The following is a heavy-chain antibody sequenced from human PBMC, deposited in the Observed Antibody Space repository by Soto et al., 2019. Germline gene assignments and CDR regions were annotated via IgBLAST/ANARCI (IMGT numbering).Heavy chain of an antibody. V-gene: IGHV3-23*01. Sequence: GGSLRLSCAASGFTFSSYAMSWVRQAPGKGLEWVSAISGSGGSTYYADSVKGRFTISRDNSKNTLYLQMNSLRAEDTAVYYCAKDWGYYDSSAYDYWGQGTLVTVSS. CDR1: GFTFSSYA. D-gene: IGHD3-22*01. J-gene: IGHJ4*02. CDR3: AKDWGYYDSSAYDY. CDR2: ISGSGGST.